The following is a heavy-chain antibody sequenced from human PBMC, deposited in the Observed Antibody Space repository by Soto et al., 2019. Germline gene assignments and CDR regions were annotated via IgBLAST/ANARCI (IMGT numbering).Heavy chain of an antibody. V-gene: IGHV3-21*01. CDR1: GFTFSSYS. Sequence: VGSLRLSCAASGFTFSSYSMNWVRQAPGKGLEWVSSISSSSSYIYYADSVKGRFTISRGNAKNSLYLQMNSLRAEDTAVYYCARSLAARPRPYYFDYWGQGTLVTVSS. J-gene: IGHJ4*02. CDR3: ARSLAARPRPYYFDY. D-gene: IGHD6-6*01. CDR2: ISSSSSYI.